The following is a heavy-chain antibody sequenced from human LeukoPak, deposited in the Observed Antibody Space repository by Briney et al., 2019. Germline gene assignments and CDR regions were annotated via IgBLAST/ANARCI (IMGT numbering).Heavy chain of an antibody. D-gene: IGHD3-9*01. V-gene: IGHV3-21*01. CDR3: ARAVRYFDWLLGPPDY. Sequence: PGGSLRLSCAASGFTFSSYSMNWVRQAPGKGLEWVSSISSSSSYIYYAGSVKGRFTISRDNAKNSLYLQMNSLRAEDTAVYYCARAVRYFDWLLGPPDYWGQGTLVTVSS. CDR2: ISSSSSYI. CDR1: GFTFSSYS. J-gene: IGHJ4*02.